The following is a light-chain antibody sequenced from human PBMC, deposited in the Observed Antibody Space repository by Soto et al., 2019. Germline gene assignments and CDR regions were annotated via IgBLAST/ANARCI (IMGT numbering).Light chain of an antibody. CDR2: DAS. CDR3: QQRSNWPPWT. J-gene: IGKJ1*01. CDR1: QSLTNSF. Sequence: EFVLTQSPGTLSLSPGERATLSCRASQSLTNSFIAWYQQKPGQAPRLLIYDASNRAIGIPARFSGSGSGTDFTLTISSLEPEDFAVYYCQQRSNWPPWTFGQGTKVDIK. V-gene: IGKV3-11*01.